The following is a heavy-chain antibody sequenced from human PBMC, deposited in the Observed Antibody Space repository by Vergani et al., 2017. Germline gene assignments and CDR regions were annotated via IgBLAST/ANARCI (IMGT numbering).Heavy chain of an antibody. CDR3: ARDVFCSGGSLIRGDCSAPAKYYFDY. V-gene: IGHV4-4*07. CDR1: GGSISSYY. CDR2: IYTSGST. J-gene: IGHJ4*02. D-gene: IGHD2-15*01. Sequence: QVQLQESGPGLVKPSETLSLTCTVSGGSISSYYWSWIRQPAGKGMEWIGHIYTSGSTNYNPSLKIRVTMSVDTSKNQFSLKLGSVTAANTAVYYCARDVFCSGGSLIRGDCSAPAKYYFDYWGQGTLVTVSA.